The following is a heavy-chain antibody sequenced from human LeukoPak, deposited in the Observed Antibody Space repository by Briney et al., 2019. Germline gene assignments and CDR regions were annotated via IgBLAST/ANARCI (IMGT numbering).Heavy chain of an antibody. V-gene: IGHV3-23*01. J-gene: IGHJ4*02. Sequence: GGSLRLSCAASGFTFSSYAMSWVRQAPGKGLEWVSAISGSGGSTYYADSVKGRFTISRDNSKNTLYLQMNSLRAEDTAVYYCAKGRGYSSSWYGGNFDYWGQGTLVTVSS. D-gene: IGHD6-13*01. CDR2: ISGSGGST. CDR1: GFTFSSYA. CDR3: AKGRGYSSSWYGGNFDY.